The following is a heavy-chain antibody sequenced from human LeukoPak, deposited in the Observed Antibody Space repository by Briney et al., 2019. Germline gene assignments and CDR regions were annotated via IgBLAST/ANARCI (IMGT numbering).Heavy chain of an antibody. CDR3: ARRGYSSSWIDY. J-gene: IGHJ4*02. D-gene: IGHD6-13*01. Sequence: KPSETQSLTCTVSGGSISSSSYYWGWIRQPPGKGLEWIGSIYYSGSTYYNPSLKSRVTISVDTSKNQFSLKLSSVTAADTAVYYCARRGYSSSWIDYWGQGTLVTVSS. CDR1: GGSISSSSYY. CDR2: IYYSGST. V-gene: IGHV4-39*01.